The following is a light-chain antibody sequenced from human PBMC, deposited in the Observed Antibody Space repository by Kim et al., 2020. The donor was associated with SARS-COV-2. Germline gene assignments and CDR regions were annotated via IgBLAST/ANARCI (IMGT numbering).Light chain of an antibody. CDR1: SSDVGGYNY. CDR3: SSYTSSSTRV. V-gene: IGLV2-14*03. Sequence: GQSITIACTGTSSDVGGYNYVYWYQQHPGKAPKLMIYNVSKRPSGVSNRFSGSKSGNTASLTISGLQTEDEADYYCSSYTSSSTRVFGGGTQLTVL. J-gene: IGLJ3*02. CDR2: NVS.